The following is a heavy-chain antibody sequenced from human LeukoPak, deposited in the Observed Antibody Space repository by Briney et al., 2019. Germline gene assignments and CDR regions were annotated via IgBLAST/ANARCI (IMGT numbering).Heavy chain of an antibody. CDR2: IYYSGST. CDR3: ARHIQLWLFDY. J-gene: IGHJ4*02. D-gene: IGHD5-18*01. Sequence: PSETLSLTCAVYGGSFSGYYWSWIRQPPGKGLEWIGYIYYSGSTNYNPSLKSRVTISVDTSKNQFSLKLSSVTAADTAVYYCARHIQLWLFDYWGQGTLVTVSS. V-gene: IGHV4-59*08. CDR1: GGSFSGYY.